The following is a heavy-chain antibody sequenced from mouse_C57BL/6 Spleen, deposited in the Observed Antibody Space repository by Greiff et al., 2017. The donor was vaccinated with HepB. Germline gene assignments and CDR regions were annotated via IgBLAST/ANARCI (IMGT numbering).Heavy chain of an antibody. CDR3: AREGSVEPFAY. CDR2: ISYDGSN. Sequence: EVQLQESGPGLVKPSQSLSLTCSVTGYSITSGYYWNWIRQFPGNKLEWMGYISYDGSNNYNPSLKNRISITRDTSKNQFFLKLNSVTTEDTATYYCAREGSVEPFAYWGQGTLVTVSA. J-gene: IGHJ3*01. CDR1: GYSITSGYY. V-gene: IGHV3-6*01. D-gene: IGHD1-1*01.